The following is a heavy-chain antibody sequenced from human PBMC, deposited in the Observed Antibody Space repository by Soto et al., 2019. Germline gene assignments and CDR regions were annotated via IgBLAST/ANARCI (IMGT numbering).Heavy chain of an antibody. D-gene: IGHD6-13*01. CDR2: ITWTSGVR. Sequence: EVQLVESGGGFVQPGRSLRLSCTAYGFKFNDYAMHWVRQTPGKGLEWVSVITWTSGVRDYADSVKGRFTISRDSAKNSLHLQMNSLRTEDTALYYCAKDKENSSRGGYYFDYWGQGTLVTVSS. V-gene: IGHV3-9*01. J-gene: IGHJ4*02. CDR1: GFKFNDYA. CDR3: AKDKENSSRGGYYFDY.